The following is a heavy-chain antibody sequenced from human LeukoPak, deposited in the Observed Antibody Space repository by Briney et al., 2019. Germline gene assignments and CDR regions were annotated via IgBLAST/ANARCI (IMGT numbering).Heavy chain of an antibody. CDR1: GYTFTSYG. Sequence: ASVKVSCKASGYTFTSYGISWVRQAPGQGLEWMGWISAYNGNTNYAQKLQGRVTMTTDTSTSTAYMELRSLRSDDTAVYYCARDLSPQRGSNYGSGSWFGYWGQGTLVTVSS. CDR2: ISAYNGNT. D-gene: IGHD3-10*01. V-gene: IGHV1-18*01. CDR3: ARDLSPQRGSNYGSGSWFGY. J-gene: IGHJ4*02.